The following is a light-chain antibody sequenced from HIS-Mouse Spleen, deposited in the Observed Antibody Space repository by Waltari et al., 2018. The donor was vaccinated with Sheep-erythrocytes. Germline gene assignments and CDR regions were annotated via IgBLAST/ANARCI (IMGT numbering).Light chain of an antibody. CDR3: CSYAGSYNHV. Sequence: QSALTQPRSVSGSPGQSVTISCTGTSSDVGGYNYVSWYQPHPGKAPKLMIYDVSKRPSGVPDRFSGYKSGNTASLTISGLQAEDEADYYCCSYAGSYNHVFATGTKVTVL. CDR2: DVS. V-gene: IGLV2-11*01. CDR1: SSDVGGYNY. J-gene: IGLJ1*01.